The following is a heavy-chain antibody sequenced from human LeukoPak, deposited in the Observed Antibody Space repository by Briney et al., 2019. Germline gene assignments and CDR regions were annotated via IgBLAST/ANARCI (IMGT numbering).Heavy chain of an antibody. CDR2: INPNSGGT. CDR1: GYTFTGYY. J-gene: IGHJ4*02. Sequence: ASVKVSCKASGYTFTGYYMHWVRQAPGQGLEWMGWINPNSGGTNYAQKFQGRVTMTRDTSISTAYMELSRLRSDDTAVYYCATSMVRGVIPRYYFDYSGQGTLVTVSS. D-gene: IGHD3-10*01. CDR3: ATSMVRGVIPRYYFDY. V-gene: IGHV1-2*02.